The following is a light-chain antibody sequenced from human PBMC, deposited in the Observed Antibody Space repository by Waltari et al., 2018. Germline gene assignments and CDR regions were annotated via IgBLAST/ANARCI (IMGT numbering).Light chain of an antibody. CDR2: DVT. Sequence: YQQHPGRAPNLMIYDVTDRPSGISIRFSGSKSGNTASLTISGLRAEDEAYYYCTSYTTTSTLVLFGGGTKLTVL. V-gene: IGLV2-14*03. J-gene: IGLJ2*01. CDR3: TSYTTTSTLVL.